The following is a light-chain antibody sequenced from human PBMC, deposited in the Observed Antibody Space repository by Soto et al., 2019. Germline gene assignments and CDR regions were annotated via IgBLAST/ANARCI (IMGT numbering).Light chain of an antibody. CDR2: RTS. J-gene: IGKJ4*01. CDR3: QQYNNWPRAT. CDR1: QSISSN. V-gene: IGKV3-15*01. Sequence: EIVITQYPATLSVSPGERAMLSCSASQSISSNLAWYQQKPGQAPRLLMFRTSSRATGFPARFSGSGSGTEFNLTISSLQSEDFGVYYCQQYNNWPRATFGGGTKVDIK.